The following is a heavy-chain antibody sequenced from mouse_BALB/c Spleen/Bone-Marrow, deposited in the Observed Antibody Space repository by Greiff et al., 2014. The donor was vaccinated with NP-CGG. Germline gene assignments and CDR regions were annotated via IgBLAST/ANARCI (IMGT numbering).Heavy chain of an antibody. CDR2: IDPANGNT. V-gene: IGHV14-3*02. D-gene: IGHD1-1*01. Sequence: EVQLQQSGAELVKPGASVKLSCTASGFNIKDTYMHWVKQRPEQGLEWIGRIDPANGNTKYDPKFQGKATITADTSSNTAYLQXSXXXXEDXAVYYCARYYYGSSYFDYWGQGTTLTVSS. CDR1: GFNIKDTY. CDR3: ARYYYGSSYFDY. J-gene: IGHJ2*01.